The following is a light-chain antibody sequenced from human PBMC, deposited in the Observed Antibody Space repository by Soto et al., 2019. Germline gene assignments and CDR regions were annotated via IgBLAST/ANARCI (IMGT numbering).Light chain of an antibody. CDR3: QKYSSSPLT. CDR2: GAS. J-gene: IGKJ4*01. V-gene: IGKV3-20*01. Sequence: EIVLTQSPGTLSLSPGERATLSCRASQSVSSNYLARYQQKPGQAPRLLIYGASSMASGIPNRFSGSGSGTDFTLTISRLEPEDFAVYHCQKYSSSPLTFGGGTKVEIK. CDR1: QSVSSNY.